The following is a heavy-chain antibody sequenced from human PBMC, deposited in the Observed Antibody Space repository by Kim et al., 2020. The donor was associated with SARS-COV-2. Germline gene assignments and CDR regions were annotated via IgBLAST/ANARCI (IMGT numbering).Heavy chain of an antibody. D-gene: IGHD3-10*01. J-gene: IGHJ4*02. CDR2: ISPTGSRV. Sequence: GGSLRLSCAVSGFTFTDYYMTWIRQAPGKGLEHISYISPTGSRVYHGHSVKGRFTASRDNAKNSLYLDLNSLSPEDTGVYYCARLELTSFMAYWGQGALVTVTS. CDR3: ARLELTSFMAY. CDR1: GFTFTDYY. V-gene: IGHV3-11*04.